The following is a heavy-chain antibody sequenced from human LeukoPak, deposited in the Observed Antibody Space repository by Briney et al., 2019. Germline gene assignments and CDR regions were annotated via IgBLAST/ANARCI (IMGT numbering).Heavy chain of an antibody. CDR1: GFVFTGYG. Sequence: ALVNVSCKASGFVFTGYGFTWVRQAPGQGLEWMGWISANDGKIHYSERHQGRMTMSTDTVTSTVYMELRSLRSDDTAVYYCARELHVERDDYWGQGTLVTVSS. D-gene: IGHD1-1*01. J-gene: IGHJ4*02. CDR3: ARELHVERDDY. CDR2: ISANDGKI. V-gene: IGHV1-18*01.